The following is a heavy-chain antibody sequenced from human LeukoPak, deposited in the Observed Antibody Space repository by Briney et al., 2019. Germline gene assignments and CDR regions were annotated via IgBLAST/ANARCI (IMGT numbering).Heavy chain of an antibody. CDR3: ARTFGRGPGGHFDY. J-gene: IGHJ4*02. Sequence: GGSLRLSCAASGVTFNNAWVSWVRQAPGKGLEWVGRIKRKTEGGTTGYGAPVKGRFTISRDESKNTVYLQMNSLKTEDTAVYYCARTFGRGPGGHFDYWGQGTLVTVSS. D-gene: IGHD3-16*01. CDR1: GVTFNNAW. V-gene: IGHV3-15*01. CDR2: IKRKTEGGTT.